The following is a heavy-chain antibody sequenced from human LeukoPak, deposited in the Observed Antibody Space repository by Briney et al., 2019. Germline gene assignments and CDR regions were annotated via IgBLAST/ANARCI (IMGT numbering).Heavy chain of an antibody. D-gene: IGHD1-26*01. CDR3: ARAWSRVGATFDY. Sequence: SETLSLTCTVTGDSISAYYWSWIRQPPGRGLEWIGYIYHSGITTYNPSLTSRVTMSVDTAKNQFSLRLNSVTAADTAPYYCARAWSRVGATFDYWGQGTLVTVSS. CDR1: GDSISAYY. CDR2: IYHSGIT. V-gene: IGHV4-59*01. J-gene: IGHJ4*02.